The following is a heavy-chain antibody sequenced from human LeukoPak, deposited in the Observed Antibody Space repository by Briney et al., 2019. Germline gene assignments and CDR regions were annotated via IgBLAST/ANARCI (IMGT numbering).Heavy chain of an antibody. V-gene: IGHV4-38-2*02. Sequence: SETLSLTCSVSDYSISSGYYWGWIRQSPGKGLEWIGSIYRSGSTYYNPSLKSRVTISVDTSKNQFSLKLSSVTAADRAVYYCVRDGRIAVGEGYQYRFYMDVWGKGTTVTVSS. CDR1: DYSISSGYY. CDR3: VRDGRIAVGEGYQYRFYMDV. CDR2: IYRSGST. J-gene: IGHJ6*03. D-gene: IGHD6-19*01.